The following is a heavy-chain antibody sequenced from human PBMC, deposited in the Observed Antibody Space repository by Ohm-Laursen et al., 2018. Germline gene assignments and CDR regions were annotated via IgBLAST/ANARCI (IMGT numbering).Heavy chain of an antibody. CDR1: GFTFNSHA. J-gene: IGHJ4*02. CDR2: ISYSGGTT. CDR3: AKERYLGNSFDY. V-gene: IGHV3-23*01. Sequence: SLRLSCSASGFTFNSHAMIWVRQAPGKRLEWVAGISYSGGTTFYADSVKGRFTISRDNSKNTLYLQMNSLRAEDTAVYYCAKERYLGNSFDYWGQGTLVTVSS. D-gene: IGHD4-23*01.